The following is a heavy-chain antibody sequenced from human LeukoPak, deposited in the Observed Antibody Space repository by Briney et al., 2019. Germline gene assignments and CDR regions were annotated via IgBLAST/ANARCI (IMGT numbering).Heavy chain of an antibody. Sequence: SVKVSCKAPGGTFSSYAISWVRQAPGQGLEWMGGIIPNFGTANYAQKFQGRVTITADESTSTAYMELSSLRSEDTAVYYCARDLYCSSTSCSWGNWFDPWGQGTLVTVSS. D-gene: IGHD2-2*01. V-gene: IGHV1-69*13. CDR3: ARDLYCSSTSCSWGNWFDP. CDR1: GGTFSSYA. CDR2: IIPNFGTA. J-gene: IGHJ5*02.